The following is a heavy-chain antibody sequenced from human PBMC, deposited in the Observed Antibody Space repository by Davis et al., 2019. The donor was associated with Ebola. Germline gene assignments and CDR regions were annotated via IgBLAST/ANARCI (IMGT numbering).Heavy chain of an antibody. Sequence: GESLKISCAASGFTFSSYAMHWVRQAPGKGLEYVSAISSNGGSTYYANSVKGRFTISRDNSKNTLYLQMGSLRAEDMAVYYCARKTYFDYWGQGTLVTVSS. J-gene: IGHJ4*02. CDR2: ISSNGGST. CDR1: GFTFSSYA. CDR3: ARKTYFDY. V-gene: IGHV3-64*01.